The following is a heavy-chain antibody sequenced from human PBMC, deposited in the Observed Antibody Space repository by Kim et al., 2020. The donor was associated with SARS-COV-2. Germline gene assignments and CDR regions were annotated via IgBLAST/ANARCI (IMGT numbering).Heavy chain of an antibody. Sequence: SETLSLTCAVFGGSISSGDFYWGWIRQPPGKGPEWIGNIDYTGITYYSPSLKSRVSMSVDSSKNQFSLRLTSLTAADTAVYYAARSYRQRGRGAWFDPRGQAALVADSS. CDR2: IDYTGIT. D-gene: IGHD4-4*01. CDR3: ARSYRQRGRGAWFDP. V-gene: IGHV4-39*01. CDR1: GGSISSGDFY. J-gene: IGHJ5*02.